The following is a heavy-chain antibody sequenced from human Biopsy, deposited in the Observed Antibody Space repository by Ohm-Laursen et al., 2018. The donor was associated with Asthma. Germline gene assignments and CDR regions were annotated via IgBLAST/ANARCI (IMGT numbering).Heavy chain of an antibody. V-gene: IGHV4-34*01. CDR3: ARGPELDV. CDR2: TNERGVT. Sequence: GTLSLTCPVYPGSFSGFFWTWIRQSPGKGLEWIGETNERGVTDNNPSLKSRVIISIDTYWNRVSLKLTSVTAADTAVYYCARGPELDVWGRGTTVTVSS. J-gene: IGHJ6*02. CDR1: PGSFSGFF.